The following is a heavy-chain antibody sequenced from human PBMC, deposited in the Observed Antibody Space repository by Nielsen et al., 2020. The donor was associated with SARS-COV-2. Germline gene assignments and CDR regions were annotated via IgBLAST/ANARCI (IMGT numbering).Heavy chain of an antibody. CDR2: INPNSGGT. D-gene: IGHD2-15*01. V-gene: IGHV1-2*06. CDR3: ARAGHGIVVVVAAFDAFDI. J-gene: IGHJ3*02. Sequence: WVRQAPGQGLEWMGRINPNSGGTNYAQKFQGRVTMTRDTSISTAYMELSRLRSDDTAVYYCARAGHGIVVVVAAFDAFDIWGQGTMVTVSS.